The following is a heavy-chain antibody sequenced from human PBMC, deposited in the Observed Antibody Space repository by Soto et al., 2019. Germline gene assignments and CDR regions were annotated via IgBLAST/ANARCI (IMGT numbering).Heavy chain of an antibody. CDR1: GFTFSSYS. CDR3: ARDVVVPAAMPGDYYYYGMDV. J-gene: IGHJ6*02. Sequence: GGSLRLSCAASGFTFSSYSMNWVRQAPGKGLEWVSSISSSSSYIYYADSVKGRFTISRDNAKNSLYLQMNSLRAEDTAVYYCARDVVVPAAMPGDYYYYGMDVWGQGTTVTVSS. V-gene: IGHV3-21*01. D-gene: IGHD2-2*01. CDR2: ISSSSSYI.